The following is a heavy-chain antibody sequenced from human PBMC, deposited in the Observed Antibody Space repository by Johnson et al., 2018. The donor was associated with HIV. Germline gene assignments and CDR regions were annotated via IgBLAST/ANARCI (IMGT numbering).Heavy chain of an antibody. CDR3: ASDWGSRHAFDI. CDR2: ISYDGSNK. J-gene: IGHJ3*02. V-gene: IGHV3-30*04. Sequence: QMLLVESGGGVVQPGRSLRLSCAASGFTFSSYAMHWVRQAPGKGLEWVAVISYDGSNKYYADSVKGRFTISRDNSKNTLYLQMNSLRADDTAVYYCASDWGSRHAFDIWGQGTMVTVSS. CDR1: GFTFSSYA. D-gene: IGHD7-27*01.